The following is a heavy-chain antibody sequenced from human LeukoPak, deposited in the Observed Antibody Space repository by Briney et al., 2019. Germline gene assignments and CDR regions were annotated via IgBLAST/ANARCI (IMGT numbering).Heavy chain of an antibody. CDR2: ISVYNGHT. CDR3: ATSEQYSSSPFDY. V-gene: IGHV1-18*01. CDR1: GYTFTSNG. D-gene: IGHD6-6*01. Sequence: ASVKVSCKASGYTFTSNGISWVRQAPGQGLEWMGWISVYNGHTNSAQKFQGRFTMTTDTSTSTAYMELRSLRSEDTAVYYCATSEQYSSSPFDYWGQGTLVTVSS. J-gene: IGHJ4*02.